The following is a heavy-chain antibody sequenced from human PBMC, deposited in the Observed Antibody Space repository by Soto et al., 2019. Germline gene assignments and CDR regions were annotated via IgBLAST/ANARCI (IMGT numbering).Heavy chain of an antibody. Sequence: QVQLVESGGGVVQPGRSLTLSCAASAFTFGTYNMHWVRQAPGKGLEWLSVITYDESDKYYADSVKGRFTISRDNSKDTLYLQINSLRTEDTAVYYCARDGGGFHTLYYFDSWGQGTLVTVSS. CDR3: ARDGGGFHTLYYFDS. V-gene: IGHV3-30-3*01. CDR2: ITYDESDK. D-gene: IGHD3-10*01. CDR1: AFTFGTYN. J-gene: IGHJ4*02.